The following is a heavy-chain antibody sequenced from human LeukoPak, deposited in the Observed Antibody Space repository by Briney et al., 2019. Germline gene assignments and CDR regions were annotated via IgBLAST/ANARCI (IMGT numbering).Heavy chain of an antibody. V-gene: IGHV3-30-3*01. CDR2: ISYAGSNK. J-gene: IGHJ4*02. CDR3: ARDWAYYFDY. D-gene: IGHD3-16*01. CDR1: GFTFSNYA. Sequence: GKSLRLSCAASGFTFSNYAMHWVRQAPGKGLEWVAGISYAGSNKYYTDSVKCRFTVSRDDSKHTLYLQMNSLRAEDTAMYYCARDWAYYFDYWGQGTLVTVSP.